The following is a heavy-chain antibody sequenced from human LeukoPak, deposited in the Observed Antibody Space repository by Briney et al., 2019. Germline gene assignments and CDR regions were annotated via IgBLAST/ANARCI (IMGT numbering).Heavy chain of an antibody. CDR1: GDSISSNNYY. V-gene: IGHV4-39*02. CDR3: AREEGYDFWSGYYSGY. CDR2: VYYSGTT. D-gene: IGHD3-3*01. J-gene: IGHJ4*02. Sequence: SETLSLTCTVSGDSISSNNYYWGWIRQPPGKGLEWIGNVYYSGTTYYNPSLKSRVTVSDDTSKNQFSLTLTSVTAADTAVYYCAREEGYDFWSGYYSGYWGQGTLVTVSS.